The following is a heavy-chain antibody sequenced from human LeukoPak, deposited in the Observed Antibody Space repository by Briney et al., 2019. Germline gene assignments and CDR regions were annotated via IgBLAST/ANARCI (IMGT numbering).Heavy chain of an antibody. V-gene: IGHV3-48*03. Sequence: GGSLRLSCAASGFTFSSYEMNWVRQAPGKGLQWVSYISSSGSTIYYADSVKGRFTISRDNAKNSLYLQMNSLRAEDTAVYYCARSLTMIVVPWDGRDVWRQGPTVTVS. CDR1: GFTFSSYE. D-gene: IGHD3-22*01. J-gene: IGHJ6*02. CDR3: ARSLTMIVVPWDGRDV. CDR2: ISSSGSTI.